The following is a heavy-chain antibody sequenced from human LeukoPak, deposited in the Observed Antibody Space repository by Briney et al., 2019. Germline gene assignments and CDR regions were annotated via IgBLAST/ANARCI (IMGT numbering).Heavy chain of an antibody. D-gene: IGHD5-18*01. Sequence: GTSLRLSCAAYGITFRSYGMHWVRQAPGKGLEGVASIQYDGTNKYYADSVRGRFTISRDNSKNTLYLQMNSLRVDDTAVYYCARGYSGGEWGQGTLVTVSS. J-gene: IGHJ4*02. CDR2: IQYDGTNK. V-gene: IGHV3-30*03. CDR1: GITFRSYG. CDR3: ARGYSGGE.